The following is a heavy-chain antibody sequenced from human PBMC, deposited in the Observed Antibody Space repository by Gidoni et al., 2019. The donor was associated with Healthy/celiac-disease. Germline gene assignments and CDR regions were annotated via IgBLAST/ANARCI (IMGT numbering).Heavy chain of an antibody. CDR2: INPNSAGT. V-gene: IGHV1-2*04. D-gene: IGHD2-15*01. CDR3: ARSYCSGGSCYSPDNWFDP. J-gene: IGHJ5*02. Sequence: QVQLVQSGAEVKKPGASVKVSCKASGDTCTGYYRHWVRQAPGQGLEWMGWINPNSAGTNYAQKFQGWVTMTRDTSISTAYMELSSLRSDDTAVYYCARSYCSGGSCYSPDNWFDPWGQGTLVTVSS. CDR1: GDTCTGYY.